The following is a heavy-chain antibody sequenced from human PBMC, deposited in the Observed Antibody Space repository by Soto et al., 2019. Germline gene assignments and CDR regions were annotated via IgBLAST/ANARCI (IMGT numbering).Heavy chain of an antibody. CDR1: GFTVSSNY. CDR2: IYSGGST. Sequence: EVQLVESGGGLVQPGGSLRLSCAASGFTVSSNYMSWVRQAPGKGLEWVSVIYSGGSTYYADSVKGRFTISRDNSKNTLSLQMNSLRAEDTAVYYCNHYDFWSGNWFDPWGQGTLVTVSS. D-gene: IGHD3-3*01. J-gene: IGHJ5*02. V-gene: IGHV3-66*01. CDR3: NHYDFWSGNWFDP.